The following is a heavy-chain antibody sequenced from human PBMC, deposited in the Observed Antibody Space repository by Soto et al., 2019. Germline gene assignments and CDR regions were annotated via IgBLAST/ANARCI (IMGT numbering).Heavy chain of an antibody. D-gene: IGHD2-2*01. Sequence: SETLSLTCAVYGGSFSGYYWSWIRQPPGKGLEWIGEINHSGSTNYNPSLKSRVTISVDTSKNQFSLKLSSVTAADTAVYYCARVSSPPTDIVVVPAANYFDYWGQGTLVTVSS. CDR3: ARVSSPPTDIVVVPAANYFDY. CDR1: GGSFSGYY. J-gene: IGHJ4*02. CDR2: INHSGST. V-gene: IGHV4-34*01.